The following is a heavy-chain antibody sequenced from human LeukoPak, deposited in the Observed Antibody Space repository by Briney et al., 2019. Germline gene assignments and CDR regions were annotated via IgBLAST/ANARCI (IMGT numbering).Heavy chain of an antibody. CDR1: GCSITSGTYY. CDR2: IYSTGST. Sequence: SETLSLTCSVSGCSITSGTYYWSWIRQPAGKGLEWIGRIYSTGSTNYNPSLKSRVTISADTSKNQFSLKLTSVTAADTAVYYCARDPFANWLVPWGQGTLVTVSS. J-gene: IGHJ5*02. V-gene: IGHV4-61*02. CDR3: ARDPFANWLVP.